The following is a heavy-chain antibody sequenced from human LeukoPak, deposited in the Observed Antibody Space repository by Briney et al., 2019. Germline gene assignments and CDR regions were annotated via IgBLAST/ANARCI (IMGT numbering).Heavy chain of an antibody. J-gene: IGHJ4*02. CDR1: GGSISSGGYY. V-gene: IGHV4-31*03. CDR2: IYYSGST. Sequence: SETLSLTCIVSGGSISSGGYYWSWIRQHPGKGLEWIGYIYYSGSTYYNPSLKSRVTISVDTSKNQFSLKLSSVTAADTAVYYCASSMATITKFDYWGQGTLVTVSS. D-gene: IGHD5-12*01. CDR3: ASSMATITKFDY.